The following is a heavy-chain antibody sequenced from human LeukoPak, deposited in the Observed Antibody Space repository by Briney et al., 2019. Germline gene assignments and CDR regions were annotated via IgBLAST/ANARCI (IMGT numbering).Heavy chain of an antibody. D-gene: IGHD6-19*01. CDR2: INHSGST. J-gene: IGHJ3*02. Sequence: PSETLSLTCAVYGGSFSGYYWSWIRQPPGKGLEWIGEINHSGSTNYNPSLKSRVTISVDTSKNQFSLKLSSVTAADTAVYYCARAGQSSGWGAFDIWGQGTMVTVSS. V-gene: IGHV4-34*01. CDR1: GGSFSGYY. CDR3: ARAGQSSGWGAFDI.